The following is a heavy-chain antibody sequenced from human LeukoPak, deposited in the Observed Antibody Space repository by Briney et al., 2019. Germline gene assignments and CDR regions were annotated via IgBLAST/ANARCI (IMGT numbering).Heavy chain of an antibody. V-gene: IGHV1-2*02. Sequence: ASVKVSCTASGYIFTGYYMHWVRQAPGQGLEWMGWINPNSGGTNYAQEFQGRVTMTRDTSISTAYMELGRLRSDDTAVYYCARDRRQRAIDYWGQGTLVTVSS. D-gene: IGHD6-25*01. CDR1: GYIFTGYY. CDR3: ARDRRQRAIDY. J-gene: IGHJ4*02. CDR2: INPNSGGT.